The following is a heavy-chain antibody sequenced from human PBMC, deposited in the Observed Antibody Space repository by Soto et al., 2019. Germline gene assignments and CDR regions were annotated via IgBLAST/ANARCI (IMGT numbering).Heavy chain of an antibody. J-gene: IGHJ6*02. CDR1: GGSVSSGSYY. D-gene: IGHD3-16*01. CDR3: ARPLYNDGPMDV. Sequence: QVQLQESGPGLVKPSETLSLTCTVSGGSVSSGSYYWSWIRQPPGKGLEWIGYIYYSGSTNYNPSLKSRVTISVDTSKNQFSLKLSSVTAADTAVYYCARPLYNDGPMDVWGQGTTVTVSS. CDR2: IYYSGST. V-gene: IGHV4-61*01.